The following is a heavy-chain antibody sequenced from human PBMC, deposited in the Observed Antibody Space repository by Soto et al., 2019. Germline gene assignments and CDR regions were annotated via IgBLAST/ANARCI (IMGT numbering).Heavy chain of an antibody. Sequence: QVQLVQSGTEVKKPGSSVKVSCKASGGTFSTYTISWLRQAPGQGPEWMGGIFPTFGAANYAQKFQGRLTSTADESTTTAYRELSSLRSEDTAVYYCARDEGNNNVAFGIWGQGTMITVSS. CDR3: ARDEGNNNVAFGI. CDR1: GGTFSTYT. V-gene: IGHV1-69*01. CDR2: IFPTFGAA. J-gene: IGHJ3*02. D-gene: IGHD2-8*01.